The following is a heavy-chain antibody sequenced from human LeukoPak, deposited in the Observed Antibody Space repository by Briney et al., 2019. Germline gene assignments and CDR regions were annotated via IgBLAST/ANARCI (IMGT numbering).Heavy chain of an antibody. CDR3: ARSGRAVVPAALDV. CDR1: GFTFSSYA. Sequence: PGGSLRLSCAASGFTFSSYAMHWARQAPGKGLEYVSAISSNGGSTYYANSVKGRFTISRDNSKNTLYLQMGSLRAEDMAVYYCARSGRAVVPAALDVWGKGTTVTVSS. D-gene: IGHD2-2*01. CDR2: ISSNGGST. V-gene: IGHV3-64*01. J-gene: IGHJ6*04.